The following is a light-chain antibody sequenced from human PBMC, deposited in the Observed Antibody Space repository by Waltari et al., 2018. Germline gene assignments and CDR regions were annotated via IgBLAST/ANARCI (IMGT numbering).Light chain of an antibody. CDR2: WAS. J-gene: IGKJ3*01. Sequence: DIVMTQSPDSLAVSLGERATINYTSSQSVLYSSKNKNYLAWYQQKSGQPPKLLVYWASTRESGVPDRFTGSGSGTDFTLTISSLQAEDVAVYYCQQYYSIPFTFGPGTKVDIK. CDR1: QSVLYSSKNKNY. V-gene: IGKV4-1*01. CDR3: QQYYSIPFT.